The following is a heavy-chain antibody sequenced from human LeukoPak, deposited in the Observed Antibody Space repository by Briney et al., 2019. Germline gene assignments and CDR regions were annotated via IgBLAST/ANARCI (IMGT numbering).Heavy chain of an antibody. Sequence: GSLRLSCPASGFTFSSYSMNWVRQAPGKGLEWVSSISSSSSYIYYADSVKGRFTISRDNAKNSLYLQMNSLRAEDTAVYYCARDWGYYYYYGMDVWGQGTTVTVSS. CDR2: ISSSSSYI. CDR3: ARDWGYYYYYGMDV. J-gene: IGHJ6*02. CDR1: GFTFSSYS. V-gene: IGHV3-21*01. D-gene: IGHD3-16*01.